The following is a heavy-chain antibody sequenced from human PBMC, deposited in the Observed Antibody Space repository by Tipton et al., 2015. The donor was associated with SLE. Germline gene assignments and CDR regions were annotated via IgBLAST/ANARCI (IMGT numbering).Heavy chain of an antibody. CDR1: GFSFSTYN. J-gene: IGHJ4*02. CDR3: ARERGGIRDPNLDY. D-gene: IGHD2-15*01. Sequence: SLRLSCAASGFSFSTYNMNWVRQAPGKGLEWVSYISSRSNTIYYADSVKGRFTISRDNAQNSLYLQMNSLRAEDTAVYYCARERGGIRDPNLDYWGQGTLVTVSS. V-gene: IGHV3-48*01. CDR2: ISSRSNTI.